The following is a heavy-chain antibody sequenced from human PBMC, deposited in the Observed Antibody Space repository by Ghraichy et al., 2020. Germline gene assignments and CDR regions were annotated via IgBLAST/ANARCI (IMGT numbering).Heavy chain of an antibody. CDR2: ISGSGGST. CDR3: AKRVVLMVYASYGMDV. Sequence: GESLNISCAASGFTFSSYAMSWVRQAPGKGLEWVSAISGSGGSTYYADSVKGRFTISRDNSKNTLYLQMNSLRAEDTAVYYCAKRVVLMVYASYGMDVWGQGTTVTVSS. V-gene: IGHV3-23*01. CDR1: GFTFSSYA. D-gene: IGHD2-8*01. J-gene: IGHJ6*02.